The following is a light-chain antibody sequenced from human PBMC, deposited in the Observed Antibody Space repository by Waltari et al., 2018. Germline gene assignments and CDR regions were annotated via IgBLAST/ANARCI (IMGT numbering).Light chain of an antibody. Sequence: QSALTQPASVSGSPGQSITISCTGTSSAVGTYNSVPWYQHHPGQGPKVIIYDVSDRPSGVSARFSGSKSGNTASLTISGLQAEDEADYYCSSQSSDDVVLFGGGTKVTVL. CDR2: DVS. J-gene: IGLJ3*02. CDR3: SSQSSDDVVL. V-gene: IGLV2-14*03. CDR1: SSAVGTYNS.